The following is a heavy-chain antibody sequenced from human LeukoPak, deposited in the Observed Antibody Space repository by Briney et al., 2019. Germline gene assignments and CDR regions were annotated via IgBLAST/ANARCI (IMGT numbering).Heavy chain of an antibody. J-gene: IGHJ4*02. D-gene: IGHD5-12*01. V-gene: IGHV4-34*01. CDR3: ARGRSGYDETFDY. CDR2: INHSGST. CDR1: GGSFSGYY. Sequence: SETLSLTCAVYGGSFSGYYWSWIRQPPGKGLEWIGEINHSGSTNYNPSLKSRVTMSVDTSKNQFSLKLSSVTAADTAVYYCARGRSGYDETFDYWGQGTLVTVSS.